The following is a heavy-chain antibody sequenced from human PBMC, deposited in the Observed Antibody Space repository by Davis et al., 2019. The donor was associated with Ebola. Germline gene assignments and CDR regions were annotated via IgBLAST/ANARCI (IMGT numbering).Heavy chain of an antibody. D-gene: IGHD2-2*02. V-gene: IGHV3-30-3*01. Sequence: GESLKISCAASGFTFSSYAMHWVRQAPGKGLEWVAVISYDGSNKYYADSVKGRFTISRDNSKNTLYLQMNSLRAEDTAVYYCARGPYCSSTSCYNPDAFDIWGQGTMVTVSS. CDR1: GFTFSSYA. J-gene: IGHJ3*02. CDR2: ISYDGSNK. CDR3: ARGPYCSSTSCYNPDAFDI.